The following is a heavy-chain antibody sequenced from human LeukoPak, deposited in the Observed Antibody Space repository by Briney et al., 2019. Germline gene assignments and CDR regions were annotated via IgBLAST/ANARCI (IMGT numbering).Heavy chain of an antibody. D-gene: IGHD2-2*01. J-gene: IGHJ6*03. V-gene: IGHV4-4*07. CDR1: GGSISRYY. CDR3: ARDDIVVVPAAYYMDV. Sequence: SETLSLTCTVSGGSISRYYWSWIRQPAGKGLEWIGRIYTSGSTNYNPSLKSRVTMSVDTSKNQFSLKLSSVTAADTAVYYCARDDIVVVPAAYYMDVWGKGTTVTVSS. CDR2: IYTSGST.